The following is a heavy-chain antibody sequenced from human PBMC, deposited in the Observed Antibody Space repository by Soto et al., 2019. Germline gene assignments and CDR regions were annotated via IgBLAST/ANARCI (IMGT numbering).Heavy chain of an antibody. Sequence: GSLRLSCAASGLTFNRYWMHWVRHAPGKGLVWVSHINTDGSNTNYADSVKGRLTISRDNAKSTLFLQMNSLRDEDTAVYYCAREFCSGGNCYTYYFDPWGQGIPVTVSS. V-gene: IGHV3-74*01. CDR1: GLTFNRYW. J-gene: IGHJ5*02. CDR3: AREFCSGGNCYTYYFDP. D-gene: IGHD2-15*01. CDR2: INTDGSNT.